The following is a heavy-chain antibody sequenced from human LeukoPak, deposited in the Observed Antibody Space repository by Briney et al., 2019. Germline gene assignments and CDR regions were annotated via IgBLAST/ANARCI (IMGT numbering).Heavy chain of an antibody. CDR3: ARVWDSSSWEGSYYYYYYMDV. Sequence: PGGSLTHFHAASWFTFSVSALLWVPPAPGKGLEGVSSIISSSSHLYYPHPEKGRFTSTRDNAQDYLYPEMNSLRAQDPALLCCARVWDSSSWEGSYYYYYYMDVWGKGTTVTVSS. CDR2: IISSSSHL. D-gene: IGHD6-13*01. J-gene: IGHJ6*03. CDR1: WFTFSVSA. V-gene: IGHV3-21*06.